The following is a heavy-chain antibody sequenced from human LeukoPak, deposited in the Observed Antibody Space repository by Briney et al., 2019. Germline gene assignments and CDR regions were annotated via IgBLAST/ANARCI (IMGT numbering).Heavy chain of an antibody. CDR2: ISSSSSTI. V-gene: IGHV3-48*01. CDR3: ARDGEYYFDY. D-gene: IGHD3-10*01. CDR1: GFTFSSYW. J-gene: IGHJ4*02. Sequence: GGSLRLSCAASGFTFSSYWMRWVRQAPGKGLEWVSYISSSSSTIYYADSVKGRFTMSRDNAKNSLFLQMNSLRAEDTAIYYCARDGEYYFDYWGQGTLVTVSS.